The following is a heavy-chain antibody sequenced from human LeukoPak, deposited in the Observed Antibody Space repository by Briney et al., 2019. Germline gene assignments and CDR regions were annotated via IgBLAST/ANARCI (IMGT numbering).Heavy chain of an antibody. V-gene: IGHV1-18*01. CDR2: ISAYNGNT. Sequence: AASVKVSCNASSYTFTSYGISWVRQAPGQGLEWMGWISAYNGNTNYAQKLQGRVTMTTDTSTSTAYMELRSLRSDDTAVYYCAQHSYGYCFDPWGQGTLVTVSS. J-gene: IGHJ5*02. CDR3: AQHSYGYCFDP. CDR1: SYTFTSYG. D-gene: IGHD5-18*01.